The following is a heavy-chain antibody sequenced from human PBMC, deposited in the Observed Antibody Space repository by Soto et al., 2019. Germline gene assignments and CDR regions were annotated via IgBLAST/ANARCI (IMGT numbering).Heavy chain of an antibody. J-gene: IGHJ4*02. CDR2: MSNGDAKT. CDR1: GFTFSYYS. V-gene: IGHV3-23*01. CDR3: ARWDGYADL. Sequence: EVQLLESGGGLVQPGGSLRLSCAASGFTFSYYSMAWVRQTPEKGLEWVSGMSNGDAKTFYIDSGRGRFTVSRASVKNTVDLQMNSLSAEDTALYYCARWDGYADLWGQGTLVTVSS. D-gene: IGHD5-12*01.